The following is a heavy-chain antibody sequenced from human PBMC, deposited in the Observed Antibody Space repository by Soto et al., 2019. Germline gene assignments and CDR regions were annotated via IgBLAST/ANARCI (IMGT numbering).Heavy chain of an antibody. CDR2: INHSGSI. Sequence: SETLSLTCAVYGGSVGGYYWSWVRQPPGKGLEWIGEINHSGSITYAPSLKSRVTMSVDTSKNQFSLRLNSVTAADTAVYYCATLPPRIVVVFTEMPTWGQGILVTVSS. V-gene: IGHV4-34*01. D-gene: IGHD2-21*01. CDR3: ATLPPRIVVVFTEMPT. J-gene: IGHJ5*02. CDR1: GGSVGGYY.